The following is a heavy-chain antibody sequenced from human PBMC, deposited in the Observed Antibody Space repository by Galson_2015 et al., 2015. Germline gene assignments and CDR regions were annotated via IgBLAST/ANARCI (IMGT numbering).Heavy chain of an antibody. V-gene: IGHV1-69*06. CDR1: GGTFSNYD. J-gene: IGHJ4*01. Sequence: SVKVSCTASGGTFSNYDMSWVRQAPGQGLEWMGGITHVVGTANYAQSFQGRVTITADKSASIAYMELRSLRSEDTAVYYCARASQDCTLPSCPYACWRQGTLAAVS. CDR2: ITHVVGTA. CDR3: ARASQDCTLPSCPYAC. D-gene: IGHD2-8*01.